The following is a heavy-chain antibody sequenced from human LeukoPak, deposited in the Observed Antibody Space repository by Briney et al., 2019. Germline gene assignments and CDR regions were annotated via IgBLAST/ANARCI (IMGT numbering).Heavy chain of an antibody. CDR1: GGTFSSYA. D-gene: IGHD3-10*01. Sequence: SVKVSCKASGGTFSSYAISWVRQAPGQGLEWMGRIIPILGIANYAQKFQGRVTITADKSTSTAYMELSSLRSEDTAVYYCXXXXYYYXSGSEIDYWGQGTLVTVSS. CDR3: XXXXYYYXSGSEIDY. J-gene: IGHJ4*02. V-gene: IGHV1-69*04. CDR2: IIPILGIA.